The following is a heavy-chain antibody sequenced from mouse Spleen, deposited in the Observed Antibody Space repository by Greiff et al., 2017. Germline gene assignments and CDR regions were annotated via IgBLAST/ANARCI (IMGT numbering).Heavy chain of an antibody. V-gene: IGHV5-9-3*01. CDR2: ISSGGGNT. J-gene: IGHJ3*01. CDR1: GFTFSSYA. CDR3: ARRDYDVWFAY. D-gene: IGHD2-4*01. Sequence: VQLKESGGGLVKLGGSLKLSCAASGFTFSSYAMSWVRQTPEKRLEWVATISSGGGNTYYPDSVKGRFTISRDNAKNTLYLQMSSLKSEDTAMYYCARRDYDVWFAYWGQGTLVTVSA.